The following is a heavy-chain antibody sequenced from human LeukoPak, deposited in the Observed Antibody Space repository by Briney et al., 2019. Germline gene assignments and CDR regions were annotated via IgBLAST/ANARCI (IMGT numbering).Heavy chain of an antibody. J-gene: IGHJ3*01. D-gene: IGHD4-17*01. CDR2: ITSAGAP. CDR3: ARDPNGDYIGAFEF. V-gene: IGHV3-23*01. Sequence: GGSLRLSYAASGFTFSNYALMWVRQAPGQGLEWVSAITSAGAPRYADSVKGRFTISRDNSKNTLYLQMNSLRAEDTAQYFCARDPNGDYIGAFEFWGQGTGVTVSS. CDR1: GFTFSNYA.